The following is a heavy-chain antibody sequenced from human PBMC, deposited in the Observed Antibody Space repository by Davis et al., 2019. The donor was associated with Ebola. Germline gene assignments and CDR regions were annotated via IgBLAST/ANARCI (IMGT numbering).Heavy chain of an antibody. CDR3: ARCSGVATIWFDP. D-gene: IGHD5-12*01. Sequence: ASVKVSCKASGYSFTTYQMYWVRQAPGQGLEWMGIINPSSGITTYAQKFQGRVTMTRDTSTSTVYMELSSLRSEDTAVYYCARCSGVATIWFDPWGQGTLVTVSS. V-gene: IGHV1-46*01. CDR2: INPSSGIT. CDR1: GYSFTTYQ. J-gene: IGHJ5*02.